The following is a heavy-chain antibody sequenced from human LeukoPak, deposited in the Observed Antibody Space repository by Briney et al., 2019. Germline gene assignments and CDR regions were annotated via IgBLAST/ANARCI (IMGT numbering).Heavy chain of an antibody. CDR1: GGSISSSSYY. CDR2: IYYSGST. J-gene: IGHJ3*02. V-gene: IGHV4-39*01. CDR3: ARLEYFTIFGVVIPNHDAFDI. Sequence: PSETLSLTCTVSGGSISSSSYYWGWIRQPPGKGLEWIGSIYYSGSTYYNPSLKSRVTISVDTSKNQFSLKLSSVTAADTAVYYCARLEYFTIFGVVIPNHDAFDIWGQGTMVTVS. D-gene: IGHD3-3*01.